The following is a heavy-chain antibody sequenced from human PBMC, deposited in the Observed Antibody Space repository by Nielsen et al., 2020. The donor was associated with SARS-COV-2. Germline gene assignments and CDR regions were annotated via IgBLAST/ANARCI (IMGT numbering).Heavy chain of an antibody. V-gene: IGHV3-53*01. CDR2: IYSGGST. J-gene: IGHJ4*02. Sequence: GESLKISCAASGFTVSSNYMSWVRQAPGKGLEWVSVIYSGGSTYYADSVKGRFTISRDNSKNTLYLQMNSLRAEDTAVYYCASGTGPYFDYWGQGTLVTVSS. CDR1: GFTVSSNY. D-gene: IGHD6-13*01. CDR3: ASGTGPYFDY.